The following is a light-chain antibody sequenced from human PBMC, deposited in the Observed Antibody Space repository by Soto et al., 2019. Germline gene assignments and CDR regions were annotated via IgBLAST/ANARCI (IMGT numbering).Light chain of an antibody. CDR2: EVT. CDR1: SSDFAGYNH. CDR3: NSHTDSTTRI. V-gene: IGLV2-14*01. Sequence: QSVLTQPASVSGSPGQSITISCTGTSSDFAGYNHVSWYQHHPGKAPKLMIYEVTKLPSGVSNRFSGSKSGDTASLTISGLQAKDDADYYCNSHTDSTTRIFGTGTKLTVL. J-gene: IGLJ1*01.